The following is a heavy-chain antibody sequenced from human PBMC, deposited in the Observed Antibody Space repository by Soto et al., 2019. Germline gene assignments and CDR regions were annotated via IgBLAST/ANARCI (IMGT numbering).Heavy chain of an antibody. J-gene: IGHJ4*02. Sequence: QITLKESGPTLVKPTQTLTLTCTFSGFSLSTSGVGVGWIRQPPGKALEWLALIYCDDDKRYSPSLKSRLTITKDTSKIQVVLTITNIDPVDTAPYYCAHDYGDYGGDYYFEYWGQGTLVTVSS. CDR1: GFSLSTSGVG. V-gene: IGHV2-5*02. CDR2: IYCDDDK. CDR3: AHDYGDYGGDYYFEY. D-gene: IGHD4-17*01.